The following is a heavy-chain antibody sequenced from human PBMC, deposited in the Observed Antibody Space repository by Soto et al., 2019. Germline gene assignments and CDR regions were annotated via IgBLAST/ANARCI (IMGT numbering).Heavy chain of an antibody. CDR3: ARRYSGYDFDY. CDR2: INHSGST. V-gene: IGHV4-34*01. D-gene: IGHD5-12*01. CDR1: GGSFSGYY. J-gene: IGHJ4*01. Sequence: LSLTCAVYGGSFSGYYWSWIRQPPGKGLEWIGEINHSGSTNYNPSLKSRVTISVDTSKNQFSLKLSSVTAADTAVYYCARRYSGYDFDYWCPGNLVTISS.